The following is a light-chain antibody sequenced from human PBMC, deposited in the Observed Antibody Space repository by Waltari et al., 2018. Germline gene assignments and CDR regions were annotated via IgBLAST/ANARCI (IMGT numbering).Light chain of an antibody. Sequence: SYVLTQPPPVSVAPGKTARITCGGNNIGRKRVHWYQQKPGQAPVLVIYYDSDRPSGIPERFSGSNSGNTATLTISRVEAGDEADYYCQVWDSSSDLYVFGSGTKVTVL. CDR2: YDS. V-gene: IGLV3-21*04. CDR1: NIGRKR. CDR3: QVWDSSSDLYV. J-gene: IGLJ6*01.